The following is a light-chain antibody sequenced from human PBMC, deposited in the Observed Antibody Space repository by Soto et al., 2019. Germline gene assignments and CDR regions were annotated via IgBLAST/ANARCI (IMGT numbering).Light chain of an antibody. CDR3: QHYINAPWT. J-gene: IGKJ1*01. CDR1: QSLSSEL. V-gene: IGKV3-20*01. Sequence: EIVLTPSPGTLSLSPGERATLSCRASQSLSSELLAWYQQKPVQAPRLLIYASSRRATDIPDRFSGSGSGTDFTLTINRLEPEDSAVYYCQHYINAPWTFGQGTKV. CDR2: ASS.